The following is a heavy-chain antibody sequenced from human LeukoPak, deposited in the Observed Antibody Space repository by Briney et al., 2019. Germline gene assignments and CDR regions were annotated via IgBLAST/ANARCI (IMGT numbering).Heavy chain of an antibody. D-gene: IGHD2-15*01. V-gene: IGHV3-7*01. CDR1: GFTFSSYW. CDR3: ARDRIGSPLDY. CDR2: IKQDGSAK. J-gene: IGHJ4*02. Sequence: GGSLRLSCAASGFTFSSYWMTWVRQAPGKGLEWVANIKQDGSAKYYVDSVKGRFTISRDNAKNTLYLQMNSLRAEDTAVYYCARDRIGSPLDYWGQGTLVTVSS.